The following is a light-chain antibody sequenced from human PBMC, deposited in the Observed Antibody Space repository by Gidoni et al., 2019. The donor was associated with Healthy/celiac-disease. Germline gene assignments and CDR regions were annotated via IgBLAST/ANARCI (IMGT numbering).Light chain of an antibody. CDR3: QQYNNWLLLT. CDR2: GAS. J-gene: IGKJ4*01. Sequence: ELVLTQSPATLSVSPGERATLSCRASQSVSSNLAWYQQKPGQAPRLLIYGASTRATGIPARCRGSGSGTEFTLTISSLQSEDFAVYYCQQYNNWLLLTFGGGTKVEIK. CDR1: QSVSSN. V-gene: IGKV3-15*01.